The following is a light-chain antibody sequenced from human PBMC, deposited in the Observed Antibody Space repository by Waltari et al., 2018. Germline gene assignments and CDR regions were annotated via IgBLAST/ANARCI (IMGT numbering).Light chain of an antibody. CDR1: SPNTGRNI. CDR3: EAWDDSLNVVV. J-gene: IGLJ2*01. CDR2: SNN. Sequence: QSVLIQPPSESGTPGQRVTTPCSGSSPNTGRNIVTWYQHLPGTDPKVVMHSNNQRPSGVPDRFSGSKSGTSASLANSGLQSEDEADYYCEAWDDSLNVVVFGGGTKLTVL. V-gene: IGLV1-44*01.